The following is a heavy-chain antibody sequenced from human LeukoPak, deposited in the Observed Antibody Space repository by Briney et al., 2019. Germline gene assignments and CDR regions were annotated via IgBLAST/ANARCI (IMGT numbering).Heavy chain of an antibody. J-gene: IGHJ5*02. CDR1: GGSISSYY. V-gene: IGHV4-59*08. CDR2: IYYSGST. Sequence: ETLSLTCTVSGGSISSYYWSWIRQPPGKGLEWIGYIYYSGSTNYNPSLKSRVTISVDTSKNQFSLKLSSVTAADTAVYYCAKKVGARSRGFDPWGQGTLVTVSS. CDR3: AKKVGARSRGFDP. D-gene: IGHD1-26*01.